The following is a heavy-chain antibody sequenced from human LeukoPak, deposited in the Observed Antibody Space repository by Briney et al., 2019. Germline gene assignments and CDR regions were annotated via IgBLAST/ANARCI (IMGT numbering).Heavy chain of an antibody. CDR2: ISSSGLTI. V-gene: IGHV3-48*01. Sequence: GGSLRLSCAPSGFTFNTYTMSWVRQAPGKGLEWLSSISSSGLTIYYSDSVKGRFTISRDNARNSLYLQMNSLKTEDTAVYYCAREVARKGFNMIVRGYWYFDLWGRGTLVTVSS. CDR1: GFTFNTYT. D-gene: IGHD3-22*01. J-gene: IGHJ2*01. CDR3: AREVARKGFNMIVRGYWYFDL.